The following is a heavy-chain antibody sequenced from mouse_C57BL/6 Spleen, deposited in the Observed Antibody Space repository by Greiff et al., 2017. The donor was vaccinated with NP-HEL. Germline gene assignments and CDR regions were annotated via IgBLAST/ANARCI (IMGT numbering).Heavy chain of an antibody. D-gene: IGHD1-1*01. J-gene: IGHJ2*01. V-gene: IGHV1-82*01. CDR3: ARDYYGSSPDY. Sequence: QVQLQQSGPELVKPGASVKISCKASGYAFSSSWMNWVKQTPGKGLEWIGRIYPGDGDTNYNGKFKGKATLTADKSSSTAYMQLSSLTSEDSAVYFCARDYYGSSPDYWGQGTTLTVSS. CDR2: IYPGDGDT. CDR1: GYAFSSSW.